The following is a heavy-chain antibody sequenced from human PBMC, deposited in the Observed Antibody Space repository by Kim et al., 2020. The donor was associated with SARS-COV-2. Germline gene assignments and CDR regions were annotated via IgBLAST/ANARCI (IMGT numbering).Heavy chain of an antibody. Sequence: PVKGRFTISRDDSKNTLYLQMNSLKTEDTAVYYCTTDITYGDYVGDYFDYWGQGTLVTVSS. V-gene: IGHV3-15*01. CDR3: TTDITYGDYVGDYFDY. D-gene: IGHD4-17*01. J-gene: IGHJ4*02.